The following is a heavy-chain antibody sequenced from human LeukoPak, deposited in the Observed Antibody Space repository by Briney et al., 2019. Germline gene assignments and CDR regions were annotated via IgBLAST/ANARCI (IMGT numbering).Heavy chain of an antibody. CDR1: GFSFSTYA. J-gene: IGHJ4*02. CDR3: ARVSFGSGSYLDY. CDR2: IWHDASHT. Sequence: GGSLRLSCAASGFSFSTYAMHWVRQAPGKGLEWVALIWHDASHTFYTDSVKGRFTISRDNSKNTVYLQMNSLAGEDTAVYYCARVSFGSGSYLDYWGQGTLVTVSS. D-gene: IGHD3-10*01. V-gene: IGHV3-33*01.